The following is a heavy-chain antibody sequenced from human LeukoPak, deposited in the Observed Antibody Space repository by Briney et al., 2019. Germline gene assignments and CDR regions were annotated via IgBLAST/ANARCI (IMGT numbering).Heavy chain of an antibody. CDR3: ARGDYDSSGWVEY. J-gene: IGHJ4*02. V-gene: IGHV4-30-4*02. D-gene: IGHD3-22*01. CDR1: GGSISSGDYY. CDR2: IYYSGST. Sequence: SETLSLTCTVSGGSISSGDYYWSWIRQPPGKGLEWIGYIYYSGSTYYNPSLKSRVTISVDTSKNQFSLKLSSVTAADTAVYYCARGDYDSSGWVEYWGQGTLVTVSS.